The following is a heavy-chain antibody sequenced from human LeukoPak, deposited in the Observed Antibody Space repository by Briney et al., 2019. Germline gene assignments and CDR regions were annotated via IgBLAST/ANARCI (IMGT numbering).Heavy chain of an antibody. D-gene: IGHD3-10*01. J-gene: IGHJ3*02. Sequence: SETLSLTCTVSGGSISSYYWSWIRQPPGKGLEWIGYIYYSGSTNYNPSLKSRVTISVDTSKNQFSLKLSSVTAADTAVYYCARVNYGSGSYYTKTDAFDIWGQGTMVTVSS. V-gene: IGHV4-59*12. CDR2: IYYSGST. CDR1: GGSISSYY. CDR3: ARVNYGSGSYYTKTDAFDI.